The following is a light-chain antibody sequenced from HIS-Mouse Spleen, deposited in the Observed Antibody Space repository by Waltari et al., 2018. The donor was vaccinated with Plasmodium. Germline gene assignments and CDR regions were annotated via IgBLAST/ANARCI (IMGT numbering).Light chain of an antibody. J-gene: IGLJ3*02. Sequence: SYELTQPPSVSVSPGQTASITCSGYALPKKSAYWYQDKSGQAPVLVIYEDSKRPSGIPERFSGSSSGTMATLTISGAQVEDEADYYCYSTDSSGNHRVFGGGTKLTVL. CDR2: EDS. CDR1: ALPKKS. CDR3: YSTDSSGNHRV. V-gene: IGLV3-10*01.